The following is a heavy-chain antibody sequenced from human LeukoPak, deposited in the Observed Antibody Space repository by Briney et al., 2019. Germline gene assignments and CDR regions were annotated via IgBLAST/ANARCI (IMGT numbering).Heavy chain of an antibody. Sequence: GGSLRLSCAASGFTFSSYSMNWVRQAPGKGLEWVSSISSSSSYIYYADSVKGRFTISRDNAKNSLYLQMNSLRAEDTAVYYCARAGQQLVAYYFDYWGQGTLVTVSS. CDR2: ISSSSSYI. CDR3: ARAGQQLVAYYFDY. J-gene: IGHJ4*02. V-gene: IGHV3-21*01. CDR1: GFTFSSYS. D-gene: IGHD6-13*01.